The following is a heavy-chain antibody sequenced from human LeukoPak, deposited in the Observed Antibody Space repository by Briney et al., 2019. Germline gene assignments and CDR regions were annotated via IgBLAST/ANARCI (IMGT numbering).Heavy chain of an antibody. CDR3: ARSRLLTYSSSKPLDY. Sequence: SVKVSCNVSRYTPTELSIHWVRQLPGTLIEWMGGIIPIFGTAKYAQKFQGRVTITADESTRTAYMELSSLRSEDTAVYYCARSRLLTYSSSKPLDYWGQGTLVTVSS. CDR2: IIPIFGTA. V-gene: IGHV1-69*13. CDR1: RYTPTELS. J-gene: IGHJ4*02. D-gene: IGHD6-6*01.